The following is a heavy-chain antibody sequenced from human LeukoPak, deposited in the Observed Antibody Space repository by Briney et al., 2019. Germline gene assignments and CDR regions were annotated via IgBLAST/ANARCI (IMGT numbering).Heavy chain of an antibody. CDR3: ARDTGYSYALYYFDY. Sequence: SETVSLTCTVSGGSISSSSYYWGWVRQPPGRGLEWIGSIYYSGSTYYNPSLKSRVTISVDTSKNQFSLKLSSVTAADTAVYYCARDTGYSYALYYFDYWGQGTLVAVSS. J-gene: IGHJ4*02. V-gene: IGHV4-39*01. CDR2: IYYSGST. D-gene: IGHD5-18*01. CDR1: GGSISSSSYY.